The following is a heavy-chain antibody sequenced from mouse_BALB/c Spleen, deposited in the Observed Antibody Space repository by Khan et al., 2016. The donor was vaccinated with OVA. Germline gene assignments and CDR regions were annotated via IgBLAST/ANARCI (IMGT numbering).Heavy chain of an antibody. Sequence: VQLKQSGPGLVAPSQSLSITCTVPGFSLTGYGVNWVRQPPGKGLEWLGMIWGDGSTDYNSTLKSRLSISKDNSKSQVFLKMYSLQTDDTARYYCARAYYGNYREAMDYWGQGTSVTVSS. CDR3: ARAYYGNYREAMDY. J-gene: IGHJ4*01. CDR2: IWGDGST. V-gene: IGHV2-6-7*01. D-gene: IGHD2-10*01. CDR1: GFSLTGYG.